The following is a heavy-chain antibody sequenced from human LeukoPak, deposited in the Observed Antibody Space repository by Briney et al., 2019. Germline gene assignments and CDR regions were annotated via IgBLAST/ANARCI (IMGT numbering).Heavy chain of an antibody. J-gene: IGHJ3*01. CDR3: AHFRGGAFDF. V-gene: IGHV4-39*01. Sequence: KTSETLSLTCTVSGGSTSSDSYYWGWIRQPPGKGLEWIGNIYYSGSTFYNPSLKSRVTMSVDTSKNQFALKLSSVTAADTAVYYCAHFRGGAFDFWGQGTMVTVSA. CDR1: GGSTSSDSYY. D-gene: IGHD3-16*01. CDR2: IYYSGST.